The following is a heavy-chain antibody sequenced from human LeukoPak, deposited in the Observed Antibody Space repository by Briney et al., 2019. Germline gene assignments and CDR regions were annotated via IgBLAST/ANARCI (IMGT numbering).Heavy chain of an antibody. CDR2: MNPNSGNT. Sequence: ASVKVSCKASGYTFTSYDINWVRQATGQGLEWMGWMNPNSGNTGYAQKFQGRVTMTRNTSISTAYMELSSLRSEDTAVYYCARVVDYYDSSGLYYFDYWGQGTLVTVSS. D-gene: IGHD3-22*01. CDR3: ARVVDYYDSSGLYYFDY. V-gene: IGHV1-8*01. CDR1: GYTFTSYD. J-gene: IGHJ4*02.